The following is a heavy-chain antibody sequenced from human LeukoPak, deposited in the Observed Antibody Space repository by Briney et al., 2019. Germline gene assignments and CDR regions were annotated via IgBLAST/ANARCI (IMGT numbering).Heavy chain of an antibody. CDR1: GGSFSGYY. CDR2: INHSGST. D-gene: IGHD1-26*01. V-gene: IGHV4-34*01. J-gene: IGHJ4*02. CDR3: ARGPVGATTRFDY. Sequence: KPSETLSLTCAVYGGSFSGYYWSWIRQPPGKGLEWTGEINHSGSTNYNPSLKSRVTISVDTSKNQFSLTLSSVTAADTAVYYCARGPVGATTRFDYWGQGTLVTVSS.